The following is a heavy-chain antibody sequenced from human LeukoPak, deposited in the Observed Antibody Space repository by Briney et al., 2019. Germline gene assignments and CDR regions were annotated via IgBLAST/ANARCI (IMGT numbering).Heavy chain of an antibody. CDR2: ISSNGSNI. D-gene: IGHD3-22*01. CDR3: AKDDYHDSSGHPFVY. V-gene: IGHV3-11*01. Sequence: KAGGSLRLSCAASGFTFSDYYMSWIRQAPGKGLEWVSYISSNGSNIYYADSVKGRFTISRDNSKNTLYLQMNSLRAEDTAVYYCAKDDYHDSSGHPFVYWGHRALVTVSS. CDR1: GFTFSDYY. J-gene: IGHJ4*01.